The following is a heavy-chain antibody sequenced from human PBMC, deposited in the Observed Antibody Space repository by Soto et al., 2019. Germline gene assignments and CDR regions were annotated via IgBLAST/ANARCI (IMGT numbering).Heavy chain of an antibody. CDR2: IIPIFGTA. J-gene: IGHJ6*02. CDR1: GGTFSSYA. Sequence: QVQLVQSGAEVKKPGSSVKVSCKASGGTFSSYAISWVRQAPGQGLEWMGGIIPIFGTANYAQKFQGRVTITADKATSTAYMERSSLRSEDTAVYDCAREGGGGYYYGMDVWGQGTTVTVSS. CDR3: AREGGGGYYYGMDV. V-gene: IGHV1-69*06. D-gene: IGHD3-16*01.